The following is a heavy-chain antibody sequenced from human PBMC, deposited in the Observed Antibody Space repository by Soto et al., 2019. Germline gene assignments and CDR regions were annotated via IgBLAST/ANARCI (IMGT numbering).Heavy chain of an antibody. D-gene: IGHD2-15*01. Sequence: QVQLVQSGAEVKKPGSSVKVSCKASGGTFTSYTISWVRQAPGQGLEWMGRIITILGLANYAQNFQGRLTITADKATSTAFMELNTLTSDDTAVYFCARPIYRSCSDALDIWGQGTVVTVSS. V-gene: IGHV1-69*02. CDR3: ARPIYRSCSDALDI. CDR2: IITILGLA. CDR1: GGTFTSYT. J-gene: IGHJ3*02.